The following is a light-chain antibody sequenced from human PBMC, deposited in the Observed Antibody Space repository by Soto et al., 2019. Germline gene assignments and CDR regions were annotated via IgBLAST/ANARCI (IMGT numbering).Light chain of an antibody. CDR3: QQRSNWPRT. CDR1: QSVDSQ. V-gene: IGKV3-11*01. Sequence: EIVLTQSPATLSLSPGERATLSCRVSQSVDSQVAWYQQRPGQAPSLVVYDASNRATGIPARFSGSGSGTEFTLTITNLEPEDFAVYYCQQRSNWPRTFGRGTKLEIK. CDR2: DAS. J-gene: IGKJ2*01.